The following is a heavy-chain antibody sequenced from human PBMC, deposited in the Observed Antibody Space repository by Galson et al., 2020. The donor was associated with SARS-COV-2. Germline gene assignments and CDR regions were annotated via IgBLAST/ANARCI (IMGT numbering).Heavy chain of an antibody. D-gene: IGHD3-10*01. CDR3: ARTYGSGSPFDY. CDR2: DWDDDK. J-gene: IGHJ4*02. V-gene: IGHV2-70*01. Sequence: DWDDDKYYSTSLKTRLTISKDTSKNQVVLTMTNMDPVDTATYYCARTYGSGSPFDYWGQGTLVTVSS.